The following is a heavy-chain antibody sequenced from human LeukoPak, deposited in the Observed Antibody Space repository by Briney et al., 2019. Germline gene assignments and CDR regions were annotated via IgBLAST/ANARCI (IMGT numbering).Heavy chain of an antibody. CDR3: ARRLGYGSGSENWFDP. V-gene: IGHV1-18*01. CDR1: GYTFTSYG. D-gene: IGHD3-10*01. CDR2: ISAYNGNT. J-gene: IGHJ5*02. Sequence: GASVKVSCKASGYTFTSYGISWVRQAPGRGLEWMGWISAYNGNTNYAQKLQGRVTMTTDTSTSTAYMELRSLRSDDTAVYYCARRLGYGSGSENWFDPWGQGTLVTVSS.